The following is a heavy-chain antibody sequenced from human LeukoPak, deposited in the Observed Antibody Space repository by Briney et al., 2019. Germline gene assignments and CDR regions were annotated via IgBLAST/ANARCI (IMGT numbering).Heavy chain of an antibody. V-gene: IGHV3-30*18. Sequence: PGRSLRLSCAASGFTFSSYGMHWVRQAPGKGLEWVAVISYDGSNKYYADSVKGRFTISRDNSKNTLYLQMNSLRAEDTAVYYCAKDLDEQRYCSSTSCYGGLGNFDYWGQGTLVTVSS. J-gene: IGHJ4*02. CDR2: ISYDGSNK. CDR3: AKDLDEQRYCSSTSCYGGLGNFDY. CDR1: GFTFSSYG. D-gene: IGHD2-2*01.